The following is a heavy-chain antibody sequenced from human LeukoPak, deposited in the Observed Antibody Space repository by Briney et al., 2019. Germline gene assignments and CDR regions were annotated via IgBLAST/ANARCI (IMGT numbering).Heavy chain of an antibody. CDR3: AKGLLWFGELLLGNWFDP. J-gene: IGHJ5*02. CDR2: IWYDGSNK. CDR1: GFTFSSYA. D-gene: IGHD3-10*01. V-gene: IGHV3-33*06. Sequence: GSLRLSCAASGFTFSSYAMSWVRQAPGKGLEWVAVIWYDGSNKYYADSVEGRFTISRDNSKNTLYLQMNSLRAEDTAVYYCAKGLLWFGELLLGNWFDPWGQGTLVTVSS.